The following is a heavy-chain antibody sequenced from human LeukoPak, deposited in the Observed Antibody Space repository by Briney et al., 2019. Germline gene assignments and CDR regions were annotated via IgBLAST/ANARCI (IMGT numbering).Heavy chain of an antibody. V-gene: IGHV4-30-4*01. D-gene: IGHD3-22*01. Sequence: SETLSLTCTVSGGSISSGDYYWSWIRQPPGKGLEWIGYIYYSGSTYYNPSLKSRVTIPVDTSKNQFSLKLSSVTAADTAVYYCARYYDSSEDRAFDIWGQGTMVTVSS. J-gene: IGHJ3*02. CDR2: IYYSGST. CDR1: GGSISSGDYY. CDR3: ARYYDSSEDRAFDI.